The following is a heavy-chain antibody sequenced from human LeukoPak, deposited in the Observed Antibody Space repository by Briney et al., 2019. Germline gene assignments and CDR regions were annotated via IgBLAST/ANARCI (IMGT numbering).Heavy chain of an antibody. J-gene: IGHJ5*02. D-gene: IGHD3-22*01. CDR1: GYTLTELS. V-gene: IGHV1-24*01. Sequence: ASVKVFCKVSGYTLTELSMHWVRQAPGKGLEWMGGFDPEDGETIYAQKFQGRVTMTEDTSTDTAYMELSSLRSEDTAVYYCATYYYDSSGFNWFDPWGQGTLVTVSS. CDR2: FDPEDGET. CDR3: ATYYYDSSGFNWFDP.